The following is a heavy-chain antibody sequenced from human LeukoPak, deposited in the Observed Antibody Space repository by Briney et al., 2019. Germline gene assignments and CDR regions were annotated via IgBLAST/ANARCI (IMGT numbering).Heavy chain of an antibody. D-gene: IGHD5-18*01. CDR3: ARSGYSYGYFARYYFDY. J-gene: IGHJ4*02. CDR2: IYYSGST. Sequence: PSETLSLTCTVSGGSISSSSYYWGWIRQPPGKGLEWIGSIYYSGSTNYNPSLKSRVTISVDTSKNQFSLKLSSVTAADTAVYYCARSGYSYGYFARYYFDYWGQGTLVTVSS. V-gene: IGHV4-39*07. CDR1: GGSISSSSYY.